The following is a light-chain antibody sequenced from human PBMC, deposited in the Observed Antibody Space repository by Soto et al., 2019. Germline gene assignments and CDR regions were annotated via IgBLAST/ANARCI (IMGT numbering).Light chain of an antibody. CDR3: ATWDDSLSGYV. Sequence: QSVLTQPPSAPGTPGQRVTISCSGSSSNIGSNYLYWYQQLPGAAPTLVMYGNDQRPSGVPDRFSGSRSGTSASLAIIGLRSEDEADYYCATWDDSLSGYVFGTGTKVTVL. CDR1: SSNIGSNY. V-gene: IGLV1-47*01. CDR2: GND. J-gene: IGLJ1*01.